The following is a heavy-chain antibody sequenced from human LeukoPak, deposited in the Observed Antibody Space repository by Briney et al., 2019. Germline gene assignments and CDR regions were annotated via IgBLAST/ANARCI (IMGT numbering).Heavy chain of an antibody. CDR2: ISSRGSET. J-gene: IGHJ6*02. D-gene: IGHD2/OR15-2a*01. CDR1: GFKFSDYY. CDR3: ARGLYAMDV. Sequence: GGSLRLSCAVSGFKFSDYYMSWIRQAPRKGLELVSYISSRGSETEHADSVRGRFTISRDNAKKSLYLEMNRLRAEDPAVYYCARGLYAMDVWGQGTTVTVSS. V-gene: IGHV3-11*06.